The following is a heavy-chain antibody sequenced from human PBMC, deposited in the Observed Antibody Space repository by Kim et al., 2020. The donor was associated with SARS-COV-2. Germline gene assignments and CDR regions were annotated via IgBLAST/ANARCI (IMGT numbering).Heavy chain of an antibody. CDR3: ASPIVLRYFDWSRDYGMDV. J-gene: IGHJ6*02. CDR2: MNPNSGNT. V-gene: IGHV1-8*01. Sequence: ASVKVSCKASGYTFTSYDINWVRQATGQGLEWMGWMNPNSGNTGYAQKFQGRVTMTRNTSISTAYMELSSLRSEDTAVYYCASPIVLRYFDWSRDYGMDVWGQGTTVTVSS. CDR1: GYTFTSYD. D-gene: IGHD3-9*01.